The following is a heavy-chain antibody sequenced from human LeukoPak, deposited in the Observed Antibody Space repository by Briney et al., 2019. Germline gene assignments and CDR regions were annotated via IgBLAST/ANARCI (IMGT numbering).Heavy chain of an antibody. J-gene: IGHJ4*02. Sequence: ASETLSLTCTVSGGSISSGDYYWSWIRQPPGKGLEWIGYIHYSGSTYYNPSLKSRVTISVDTSKNQFSLKLSSVTAADTAVYYCARGGGYTPYYFDYWGQGTLVTVSS. CDR2: IHYSGST. CDR3: ARGGGYTPYYFDY. D-gene: IGHD5-12*01. V-gene: IGHV4-30-4*01. CDR1: GGSISSGDYY.